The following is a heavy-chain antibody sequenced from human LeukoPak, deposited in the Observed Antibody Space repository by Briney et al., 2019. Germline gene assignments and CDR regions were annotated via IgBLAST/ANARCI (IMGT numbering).Heavy chain of an antibody. CDR3: AKGGDTAMVYYFDY. CDR2: IYSGGST. V-gene: IGHV3-66*01. CDR1: GFTVSSNY. J-gene: IGHJ4*02. D-gene: IGHD5-18*01. Sequence: GGSLRLSCTASGFTVSSNYMSWVRQAPGKGLEWVSVIYSGGSTYYADSVKGRFTISRDNSKNTLYLQMNSLRAEDTAVYYCAKGGDTAMVYYFDYWGQGTLVTVSS.